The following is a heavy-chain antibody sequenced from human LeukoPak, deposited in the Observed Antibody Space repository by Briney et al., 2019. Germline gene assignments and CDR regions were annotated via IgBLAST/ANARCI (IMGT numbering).Heavy chain of an antibody. CDR1: GFTFSSYW. Sequence: GGSLRLSCAASGFTFSSYWMSWVRQAPGKGLEWVANIKQDGSEKYYVDSVKGRFTISRDNAKNSLYLQMNSLRAEDTAVYYCARDRGGSYSAIDYWGQGTLVTVSS. V-gene: IGHV3-7*01. CDR2: IKQDGSEK. CDR3: ARDRGGSYSAIDY. D-gene: IGHD1-26*01. J-gene: IGHJ4*02.